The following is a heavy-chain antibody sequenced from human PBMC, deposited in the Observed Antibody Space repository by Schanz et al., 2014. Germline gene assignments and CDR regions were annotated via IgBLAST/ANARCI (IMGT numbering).Heavy chain of an antibody. Sequence: VQLVESGGGMVQPGGSLRLSCAASGFTFSDHYMDWVRQAPGKGLEWVALISYDGNTKYYADSVKGRFTISRDNSKNTLYLQMNSLRADDTAVYYCARDLLVSHYDFWSGNDYWGQGTLVTVSS. J-gene: IGHJ4*02. D-gene: IGHD3-3*01. V-gene: IGHV3-30-3*01. CDR1: GFTFSDHY. CDR2: ISYDGNTK. CDR3: ARDLLVSHYDFWSGNDY.